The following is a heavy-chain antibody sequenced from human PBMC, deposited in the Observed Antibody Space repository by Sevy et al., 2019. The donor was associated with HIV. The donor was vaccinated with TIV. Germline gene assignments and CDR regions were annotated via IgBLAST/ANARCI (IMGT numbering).Heavy chain of an antibody. CDR3: ARRDPYSSGRGVFDY. D-gene: IGHD6-19*01. V-gene: IGHV5-51*01. J-gene: IGHJ4*02. CDR1: GYSFTSYW. CDR2: IYPGDSDT. Sequence: GESLKISCKGSGYSFTSYWIGWVRQMPGKGLEWMGIIYPGDSDTRYSPSFQGQVTISAAKSISTAYLQWSSLKASDTAMYYCARRDPYSSGRGVFDYWGQGTLVTVSS.